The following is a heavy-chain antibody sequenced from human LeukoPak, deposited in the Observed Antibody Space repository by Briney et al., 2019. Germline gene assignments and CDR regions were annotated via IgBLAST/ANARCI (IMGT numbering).Heavy chain of an antibody. D-gene: IGHD5-24*01. Sequence: QTRSLTCTFSGFSLRTSGMRVSWIRQPPGKALEWLARIDWDDDKFYRTSLKTRLTISKDTSKSQVVLTMTNMDPVDTATYYCARIGDGYNLDYWGQGTLVTVSS. CDR3: ARIGDGYNLDY. V-gene: IGHV2-70*04. CDR2: IDWDDDK. CDR1: GFSLRTSGMR. J-gene: IGHJ4*02.